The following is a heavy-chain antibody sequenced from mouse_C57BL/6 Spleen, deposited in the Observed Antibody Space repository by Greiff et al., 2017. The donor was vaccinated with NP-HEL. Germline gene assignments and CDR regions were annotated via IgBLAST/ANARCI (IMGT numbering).Heavy chain of an antibody. CDR3: AREIYYYGSSLYYAMDY. CDR2: IYPGDGDT. Sequence: VKLMESGPELVKPGASVKISCKASGYAFSSSWMNWVKQRPGKGLEWIGRIYPGDGDTNYNGKFKGKATLTADKSSSTAYMQLSSLTSEDSAVYFCAREIYYYGSSLYYAMDYWGQGTSVTVSS. D-gene: IGHD1-1*01. J-gene: IGHJ4*01. V-gene: IGHV1-82*01. CDR1: GYAFSSSW.